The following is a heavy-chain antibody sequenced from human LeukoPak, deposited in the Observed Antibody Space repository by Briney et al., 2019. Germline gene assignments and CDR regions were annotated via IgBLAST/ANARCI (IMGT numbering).Heavy chain of an antibody. Sequence: PGGSLRLSCAASKFNFAMSWVRQTAGKRLEWVSAISGSGDSTFYADPVKGRFTISRDNSKNTLYLQMNSLRVEDTATYYCAKGHFASSSFFDVWGQGTLVTVSS. CDR3: AKGHFASSSFFDV. CDR1: KFNFA. J-gene: IGHJ4*02. D-gene: IGHD6-6*01. CDR2: ISGSGDST. V-gene: IGHV3-23*01.